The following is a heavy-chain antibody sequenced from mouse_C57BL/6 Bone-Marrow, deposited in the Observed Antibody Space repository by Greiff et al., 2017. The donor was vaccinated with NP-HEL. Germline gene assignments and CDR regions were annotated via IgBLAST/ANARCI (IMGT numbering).Heavy chain of an antibody. Sequence: QVQLQQSGPGLVQPSQSLSITCTVSGFSLTSYGVHWVRQSPGKGLEWLGVIWRGGSTDYNAAFMSRLSITKDNSKSQVFFKMNSLQADDTAIYYCAKKLLYYYGSSYWYFDVWGTGTTVTVAS. J-gene: IGHJ1*03. CDR3: AKKLLYYYGSSYWYFDV. D-gene: IGHD1-1*01. CDR1: GFSLTSYG. V-gene: IGHV2-5*01. CDR2: IWRGGST.